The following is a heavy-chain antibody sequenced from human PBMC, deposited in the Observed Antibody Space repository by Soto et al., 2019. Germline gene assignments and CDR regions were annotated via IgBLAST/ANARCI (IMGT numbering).Heavy chain of an antibody. CDR1: GYTFTGYY. Sequence: ASVKVSCKASGYTFTGYYMHWVRQAPGQGLEWMGWINPNSGGTNYAQKFQGWVTMTRDTSISTAYMELSRLRSDDTAVYYCARARWQLNYGMDVWGQGTKVTV. J-gene: IGHJ6*02. CDR2: INPNSGGT. D-gene: IGHD1-26*01. CDR3: ARARWQLNYGMDV. V-gene: IGHV1-2*04.